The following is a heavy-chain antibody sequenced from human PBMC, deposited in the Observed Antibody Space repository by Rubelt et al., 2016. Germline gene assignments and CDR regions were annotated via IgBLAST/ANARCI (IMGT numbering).Heavy chain of an antibody. CDR2: IYWDDDK. J-gene: IGHJ5*02. Sequence: QVTLRESGPALVKPTQTLTLTCTFSGFSLSTSGMCVSWIRQPPGKALEWLALIYWDDDKRYRPSLKSRLTITKGTSKNQVFLTMTNIDPVDTATYYCAHFDSPGIAAPSWGQGTPVTVSS. V-gene: IGHV2-5*08. CDR3: AHFDSPGIAAPS. D-gene: IGHD6-13*01. CDR1: GFSLSTSGMC.